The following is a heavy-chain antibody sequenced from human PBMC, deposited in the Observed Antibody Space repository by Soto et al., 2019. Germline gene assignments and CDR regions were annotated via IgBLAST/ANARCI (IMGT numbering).Heavy chain of an antibody. V-gene: IGHV4-34*01. CDR3: ARRARGAAAGIGSYCGGDCYPNWFDP. Sequence: SETLSLTCAVYGGSFSGYYWSWIRQPPGKGLEWIGEINHSGSTNYNPSLKSRVTISVDTSKNQFSLKLSSVTAADTAVYYCARRARGAAAGIGSYCGGDCYPNWFDPWGQGTLVTVSS. CDR2: INHSGST. CDR1: GGSFSGYY. J-gene: IGHJ5*02. D-gene: IGHD2-21*02.